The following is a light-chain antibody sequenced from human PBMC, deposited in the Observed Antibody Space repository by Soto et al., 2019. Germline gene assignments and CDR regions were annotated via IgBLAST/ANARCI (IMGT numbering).Light chain of an antibody. V-gene: IGKV1-5*01. CDR2: DAS. CDR1: QTIGRR. Sequence: IQMTQSPSTLSASLGDRVTITCRASQTIGRRLAWYQQKPGKAPKLLIYDASNLESGVPSRVSGSGSGTEFTLTIDSLQPDDFATYYCQEYKSYSWTFGQGTKVEV. CDR3: QEYKSYSWT. J-gene: IGKJ1*01.